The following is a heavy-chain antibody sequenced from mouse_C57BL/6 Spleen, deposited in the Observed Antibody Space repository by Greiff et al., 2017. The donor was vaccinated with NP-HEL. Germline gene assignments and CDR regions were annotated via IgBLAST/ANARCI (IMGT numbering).Heavy chain of an antibody. CDR2: IYPGDGDT. CDR3: ARPYYPSMDY. CDR1: GYAFSSSW. Sequence: QVQLQQSGPELVKPGASVKISCKASGYAFSSSWMNWVKQRPGKGLEWIGRIYPGDGDTNYNGKFKGKATLTADKSSSTAYMQLSSLTSEDSAVYFCARPYYPSMDYWGQGTSVTVSS. J-gene: IGHJ4*01. V-gene: IGHV1-82*01. D-gene: IGHD1-1*02.